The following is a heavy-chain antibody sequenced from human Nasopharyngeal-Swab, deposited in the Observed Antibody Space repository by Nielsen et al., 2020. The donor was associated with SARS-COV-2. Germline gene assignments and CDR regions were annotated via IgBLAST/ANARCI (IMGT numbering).Heavy chain of an antibody. CDR3: ARDSGSYPDDAFDI. Sequence: SVKVSCKASGGTFSSYTISWVRQAPGQGLEWMGRIIPILGIANYAQKFQGRVTITADKSTSTAYMELSSLRSEDTAVYYCARDSGSYPDDAFDIWGQGTMVTVSS. J-gene: IGHJ3*02. CDR2: IIPILGIA. CDR1: GGTFSSYT. V-gene: IGHV1-69*04. D-gene: IGHD1-26*01.